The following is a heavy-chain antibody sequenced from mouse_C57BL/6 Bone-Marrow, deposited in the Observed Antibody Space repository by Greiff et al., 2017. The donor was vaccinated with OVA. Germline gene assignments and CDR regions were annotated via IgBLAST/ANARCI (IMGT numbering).Heavy chain of an antibody. CDR3: ARDPLFAY. CDR1: GYTFTDYT. CDR2: INPNNGGT. Sequence: EVQLQQSGPELVKPGASVKISCKASGYTFTDYTMDWVKQSPGQSLEWIGDINPNNGGTIYNQKFKGKATLTVDKSSSTAYMELRSLTSEDTAVYYCARDPLFAYWGQGTLVTVSA. J-gene: IGHJ3*01. V-gene: IGHV1-18*01.